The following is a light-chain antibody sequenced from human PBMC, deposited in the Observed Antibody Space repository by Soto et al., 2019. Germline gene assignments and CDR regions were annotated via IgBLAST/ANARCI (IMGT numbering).Light chain of an antibody. CDR3: QSYDSSLSGSYV. CDR1: SSNIGAGYD. CDR2: GNS. J-gene: IGLJ1*01. V-gene: IGLV1-40*01. Sequence: QSVLSQPPSVSGAPGQRVTISCTGSSSNIGAGYDVHWYQQLPGTAPKLPIYGNSNRPSGVPDRFSGSKSGTSASLAITGLQAEDEADYYCQSYDSSLSGSYVFGTGTKVT.